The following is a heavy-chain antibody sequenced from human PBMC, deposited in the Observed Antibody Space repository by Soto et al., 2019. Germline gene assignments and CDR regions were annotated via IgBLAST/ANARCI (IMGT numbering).Heavy chain of an antibody. CDR1: GGSVSSGSYY. Sequence: PSETLSLTCTVSGGSVSSGSYYWSWIRQPPGKGLEWIGYIYYSGSTNYNPSLKSRVTISVDTSKNQFSLKLSSVTAADTAVYYCARAPTDSSGYDTPIYYYYGMDVWGQGTTVTVSS. D-gene: IGHD3-22*01. J-gene: IGHJ6*02. CDR2: IYYSGST. CDR3: ARAPTDSSGYDTPIYYYYGMDV. V-gene: IGHV4-61*01.